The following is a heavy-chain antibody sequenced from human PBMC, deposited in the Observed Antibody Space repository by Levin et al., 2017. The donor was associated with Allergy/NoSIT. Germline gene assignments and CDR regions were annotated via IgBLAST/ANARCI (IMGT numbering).Heavy chain of an antibody. CDR1: GYTFTGYY. D-gene: IGHD6-13*01. CDR3: AAEVGSSWAVYYYYGMDV. J-gene: IGHJ6*02. CDR2: INPNSGGT. Sequence: GASVKVSCKASGYTFTGYYMHWVRQAPGQGLEWMGWINPNSGGTNYAQKFQGRVTMTRDTSISTAYMELSRLRSDDTAVYYCAAEVGSSWAVYYYYGMDVWGQGTTVTVSS. V-gene: IGHV1-2*02.